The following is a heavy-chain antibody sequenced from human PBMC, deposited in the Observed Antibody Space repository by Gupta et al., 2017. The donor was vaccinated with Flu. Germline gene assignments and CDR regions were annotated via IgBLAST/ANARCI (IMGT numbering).Heavy chain of an antibody. D-gene: IGHD6-6*01. CDR1: GGSFSGYY. CDR2: INHSGST. Sequence: QVQLQQWGAGLLNPSETLSLTCAVYGGSFSGYYWSWIRQPPGRGLEWIGEINHSGSTNYNPSRKRRVTISVDTSKKQVSLKRSSGTAAETAVYYCAREVPIAAQASGGGMDVGGQGTTVTVSS. J-gene: IGHJ6*02. CDR3: AREVPIAAQASGGGMDV. V-gene: IGHV4-34*01.